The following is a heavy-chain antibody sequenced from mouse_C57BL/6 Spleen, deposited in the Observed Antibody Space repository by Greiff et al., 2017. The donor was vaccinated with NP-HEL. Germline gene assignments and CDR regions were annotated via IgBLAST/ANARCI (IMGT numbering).Heavy chain of an antibody. Sequence: VQLQQSGAELVKPGASVKLSCTASGFNIKDYYMHWVKQRTEQGLEWIGRIDPEDGETKYAPKFQGKATITADTSSNPAYLQLSSQASEDTTVYYCAKRGYYAMGDWGQGTSVTVSS. V-gene: IGHV14-2*01. CDR3: AKRGYYAMGD. J-gene: IGHJ4*01. CDR2: IDPEDGET. CDR1: GFNIKDYY.